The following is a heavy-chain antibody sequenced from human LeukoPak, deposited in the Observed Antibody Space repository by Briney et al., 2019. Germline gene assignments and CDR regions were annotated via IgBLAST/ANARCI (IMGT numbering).Heavy chain of an antibody. D-gene: IGHD5-18*01. J-gene: IGHJ4*02. CDR1: GGSFSGYY. CDR3: AKKRASYGEFDY. CDR2: INHSGST. V-gene: IGHV4-34*01. Sequence: SETLSLTCAVYGGSFSGYYWSWIRQPPGKGLEWIGEINHSGSTNYNPSLKSRVTISVDTSKNQFSLKLSSVTAVDTAVYYCAKKRASYGEFDYWGQGTLVTVSS.